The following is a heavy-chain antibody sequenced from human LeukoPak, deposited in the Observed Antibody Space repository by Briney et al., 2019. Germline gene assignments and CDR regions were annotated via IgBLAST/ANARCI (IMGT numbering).Heavy chain of an antibody. CDR1: EYTFTGYY. V-gene: IGHV1-2*02. D-gene: IGHD6-6*01. CDR3: TRGHSTSSSFDY. Sequence: ASVKVSCRASEYTFTGYYIHWVRQAPGQGLEWMGWIYPNGGGTSYAQKFQGRVTMTRDTSISAAYMELNSLKSDDTVVYYCTRGHSTSSSFDYWGQGALVTVSS. J-gene: IGHJ4*02. CDR2: IYPNGGGT.